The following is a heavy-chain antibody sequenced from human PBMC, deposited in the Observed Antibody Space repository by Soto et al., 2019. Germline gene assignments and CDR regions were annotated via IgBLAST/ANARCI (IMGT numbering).Heavy chain of an antibody. J-gene: IGHJ6*02. CDR1: GDSVSANNAA. V-gene: IGHV6-1*01. CDR2: TYYRSKWNY. CDR3: VRQPLANLALYGMDV. Sequence: SQTLSLTCAISGDSVSANNAAWNWIRQSPSRGLEWLGRTYYRSKWNYDYAESVKSRLTITPDTSNNQFSLQLNSVTPEDAAVYYCVRQPLANLALYGMDVRGQGTTVTVSS. D-gene: IGHD6-6*01.